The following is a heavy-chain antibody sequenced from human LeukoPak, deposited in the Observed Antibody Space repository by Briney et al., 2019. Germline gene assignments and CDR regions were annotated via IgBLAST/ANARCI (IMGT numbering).Heavy chain of an antibody. Sequence: PGGSLRLSCATSGFTFGDHYMSWIRRAPGKRLEWVSAISGSGGSTYYADSVKGRFTISRDNSKNTLYLQMNSLRAEDTAVYYCAPRVVVVPAALMTNWGQGTLVTVSS. D-gene: IGHD2-2*01. J-gene: IGHJ4*02. CDR2: ISGSGGST. V-gene: IGHV3-23*01. CDR1: GFTFGDHY. CDR3: APRVVVVPAALMTN.